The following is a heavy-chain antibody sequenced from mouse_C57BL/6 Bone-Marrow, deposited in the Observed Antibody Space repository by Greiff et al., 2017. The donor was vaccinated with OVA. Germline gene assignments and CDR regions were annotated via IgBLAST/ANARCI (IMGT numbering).Heavy chain of an antibody. Sequence: EVQLVESGGGLVQPGGSMKLSCVASGFTFSNYWMHWVRQSPEKGLEWVAQIRCKSDKYATHYAETVKVRFTTSRDESKISVYLQMNTLMAEDTGIYYCAAWGSYWGQGTPVTVSS. V-gene: IGHV6-3*01. D-gene: IGHD1-1*01. CDR1: GFTFSNYW. CDR3: AAWGSY. J-gene: IGHJ2*01. CDR2: IRCKSDKYAT.